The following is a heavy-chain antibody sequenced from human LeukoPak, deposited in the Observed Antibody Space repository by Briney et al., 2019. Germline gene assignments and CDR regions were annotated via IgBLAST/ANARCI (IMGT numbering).Heavy chain of an antibody. CDR1: GGTFSSYA. CDR3: ASPIPRYYYDSSGPHYYGMDV. CDR2: IIPILGIA. J-gene: IGHJ6*02. D-gene: IGHD3-22*01. V-gene: IGHV1-69*04. Sequence: SVKVSCKASGGTFSSYAISWVRQAPGQGLEWMGRIIPILGIADYAQKFQGRVTITADKSTSTAYMELSSLRSEDTAVYYCASPIPRYYYDSSGPHYYGMDVWGQGTTVTVSS.